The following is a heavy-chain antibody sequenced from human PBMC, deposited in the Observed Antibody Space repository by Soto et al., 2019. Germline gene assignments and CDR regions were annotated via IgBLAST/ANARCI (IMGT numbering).Heavy chain of an antibody. CDR3: ARDGYSERYPRPNYFDS. CDR2: IRGQNGDT. J-gene: IGHJ4*02. V-gene: IGHV1-18*04. Sequence: QVQLVQSGPEVKKAGASVKVSCKTSGYTFTNYGISWVRQAPGQGLEWMEWIRGQNGDTNFAQRFRGRVTLTKDSSTSTVYMELTSLRSDDTAVYYCARDGYSERYPRPNYFDSWGQGTQVSVSS. CDR1: GYTFTNYG. D-gene: IGHD1-26*01.